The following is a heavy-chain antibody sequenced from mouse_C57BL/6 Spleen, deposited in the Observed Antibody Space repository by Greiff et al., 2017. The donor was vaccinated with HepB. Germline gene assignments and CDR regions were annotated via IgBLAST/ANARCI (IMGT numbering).Heavy chain of an antibody. V-gene: IGHV1-54*01. Sequence: QVQLQQSGAELVRPGTSVKVSCKASGYAFTNYLIEWVKQRPGQGLEWIGVINPGSGGTNYNEKFKGKATLTADKSSSTAYMQLSSLTSEDSAVYFCARRNGYRGENTPHSPSS. CDR3: ARRNGY. J-gene: IGHJ2*01. CDR1: GYAFTNYL. CDR2: INPGSGGT.